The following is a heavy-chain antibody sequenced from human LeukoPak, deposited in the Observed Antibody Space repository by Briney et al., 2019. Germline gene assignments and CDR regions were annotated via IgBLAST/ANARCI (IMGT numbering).Heavy chain of an antibody. Sequence: GGPLRLSCAASGFTFSSYAMSWVRQAPGKGLEWVSAISGSGGSTYYADSVKGRFTISRDNSKNTLYLQMNSLRAEDTAVYYCAKFMQATMVVAATLYYGMDVWGQGTTVTVSS. V-gene: IGHV3-23*01. CDR2: ISGSGGST. CDR3: AKFMQATMVVAATLYYGMDV. CDR1: GFTFSSYA. D-gene: IGHD2-15*01. J-gene: IGHJ6*02.